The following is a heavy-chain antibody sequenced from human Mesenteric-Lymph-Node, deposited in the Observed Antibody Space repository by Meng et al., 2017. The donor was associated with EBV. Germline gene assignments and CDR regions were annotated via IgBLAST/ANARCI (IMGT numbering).Heavy chain of an antibody. J-gene: IGHJ4*02. Sequence: QLRRQQSGPGVVKPSETLSLTCTVSGGSVRSSSYHWGWIRQPPGKGLEWIGNIYYSGTTYYDPSLESRVPISMDTSKNQISLKMSSVTAADTAIYFCARALLLSGHEFDYWGQGSLVTVSS. CDR1: GGSVRSSSYH. CDR3: ARALLLSGHEFDY. D-gene: IGHD2-21*01. CDR2: IYYSGTT. V-gene: IGHV4-39*01.